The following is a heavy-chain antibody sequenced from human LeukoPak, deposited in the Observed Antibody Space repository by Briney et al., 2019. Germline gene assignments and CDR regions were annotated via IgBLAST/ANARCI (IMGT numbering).Heavy chain of an antibody. V-gene: IGHV3-9*01. J-gene: IGHJ5*02. CDR1: GFTFDDYA. CDR2: ISWNSGSI. D-gene: IGHD2-2*01. Sequence: PGRSLRLSCAASGFTFDDYAMHWVRQAPGKGLEWVSGISWNSGSIGYADSVKGRFTISRDNAKNSLYLQMSSLRAEDTALYYCAKDYCSSTSCYDGWFDPWGQGALVTVSS. CDR3: AKDYCSSTSCYDGWFDP.